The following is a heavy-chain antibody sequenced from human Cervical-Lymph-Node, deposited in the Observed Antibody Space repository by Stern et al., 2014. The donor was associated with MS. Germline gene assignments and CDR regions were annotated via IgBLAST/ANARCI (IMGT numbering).Heavy chain of an antibody. CDR3: ALSSETSDRWYSLGYDL. V-gene: IGHV1-69*01. J-gene: IGHJ5*02. CDR2: IFPVFGTP. D-gene: IGHD6-13*01. CDR1: GGTFSKFP. Sequence: QLVQSGAEVTKPWTSVKVSCKASGGTFSKFPSSWVRPAPGQALEWMGGIFPVFGTPTYAQEFRGRVTITSDVSTSTVYMELSSLRSDDTAVYYCALSSETSDRWYSLGYDLWGQGTLVTVSS.